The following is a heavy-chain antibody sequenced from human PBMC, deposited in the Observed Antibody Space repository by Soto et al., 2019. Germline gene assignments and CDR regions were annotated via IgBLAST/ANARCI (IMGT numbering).Heavy chain of an antibody. D-gene: IGHD5-12*01. CDR3: AKGYSGYDYAY. CDR1: GFTFSSYW. Sequence: GGSLRLSCAASGFTFSSYWMHWVRQAPGKGLVWVSRINSDGSSTRYADSVKGRFTISGDNAKNTLYLQMNSLRAEDTAVYFCAKGYSGYDYAYWGQGSLVTVSS. J-gene: IGHJ4*02. CDR2: INSDGSST. V-gene: IGHV3-74*01.